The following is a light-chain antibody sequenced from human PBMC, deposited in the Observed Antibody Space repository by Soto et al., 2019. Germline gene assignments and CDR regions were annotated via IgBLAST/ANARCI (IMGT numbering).Light chain of an antibody. J-gene: IGKJ1*01. CDR2: GAS. CDR1: QNITNN. Sequence: TQTKSSLSASIGDRVTITCQASQNITNNLSWYQQKPGRAPRLLIYGASSRATGIPDRFSGSGSGTDFTLTISRLEPEDFAVYYCQQYGSSPVTSGQGTKVDI. V-gene: IGKV3-20*01. CDR3: QQYGSSPVT.